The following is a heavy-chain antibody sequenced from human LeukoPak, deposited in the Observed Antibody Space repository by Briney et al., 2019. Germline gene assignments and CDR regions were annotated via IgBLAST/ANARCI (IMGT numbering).Heavy chain of an antibody. CDR1: GYTFTGYY. V-gene: IGHV1-2*06. J-gene: IGHJ5*02. CDR3: ARGPYYYGSGSYYNGGWFDP. Sequence: ASVKVSCKAPGYTFTGYYMHWVRQAPGQGLEWMGRINPNSGGTNYAQKFQGRVTMTRDTSISTAYMELSRLRSDDTAVYYCARGPYYYGSGSYYNGGWFDPWGQGTLVTVSS. CDR2: INPNSGGT. D-gene: IGHD3-10*01.